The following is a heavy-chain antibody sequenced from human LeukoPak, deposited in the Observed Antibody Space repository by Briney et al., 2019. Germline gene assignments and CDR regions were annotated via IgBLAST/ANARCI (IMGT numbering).Heavy chain of an antibody. J-gene: IGHJ4*02. D-gene: IGHD2-2*03. Sequence: SVKVSCKASGGTFSSYTISWVRQAPGQGLEWMGRINPILGIANYAQKFQGRVTITADKSASTAYMELSSLRSEDTAVYYCARDWSGYCSSTSCFHYYFDYWGQGTLVTVSS. CDR3: ARDWSGYCSSTSCFHYYFDY. V-gene: IGHV1-69*04. CDR1: GGTFSSYT. CDR2: INPILGIA.